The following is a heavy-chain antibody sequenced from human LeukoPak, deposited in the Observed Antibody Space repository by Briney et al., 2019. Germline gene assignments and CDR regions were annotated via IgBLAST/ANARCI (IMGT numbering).Heavy chain of an antibody. J-gene: IGHJ4*02. V-gene: IGHV3-48*04. CDR3: ARVSPPGNGGYYFDY. CDR1: GFTFGPYT. CDR2: ISSSSDTI. Sequence: GGSLRLSCAASGFTFGPYTMNWVRQAPGKGLEWVSYISSSSDTIYYADSVKGRFTISRDNAKNSLYLQMNSLRAEDTAVYYCARVSPPGNGGYYFDYWGQGTLVTVSS. D-gene: IGHD1-1*01.